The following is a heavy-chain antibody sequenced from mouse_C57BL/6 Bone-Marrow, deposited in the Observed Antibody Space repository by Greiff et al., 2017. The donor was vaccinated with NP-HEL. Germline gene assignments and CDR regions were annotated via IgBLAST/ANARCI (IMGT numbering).Heavy chain of an antibody. Sequence: EVQGVESGGGLVKPGGSLKLSCAASGFTFSDYGMHWVRQAPEKGLEWVAYISSGSSTIYYADTVKGRFTISRDNAKNTLFLQMTSLRSEDTAMYYCARANLGRRFWFAYWGQGTLVTVSA. CDR1: GFTFSDYG. D-gene: IGHD4-1*01. V-gene: IGHV5-17*01. J-gene: IGHJ3*01. CDR2: ISSGSSTI. CDR3: ARANLGRRFWFAY.